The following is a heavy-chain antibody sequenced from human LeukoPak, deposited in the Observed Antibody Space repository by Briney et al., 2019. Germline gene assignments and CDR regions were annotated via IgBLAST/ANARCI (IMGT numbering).Heavy chain of an antibody. V-gene: IGHV3-30*02. Sequence: GGSLRLSCAASGFTFSSYSMNWVRQAPGKGLEWVAFIRYDGSNKYYADSVKGRFTISRDNSKNTLYLQMNSLRAEDTAVYYCAKDTTPAKKWELLRPQDYWGQGTLVTVSS. CDR2: IRYDGSNK. J-gene: IGHJ4*02. CDR1: GFTFSSYS. D-gene: IGHD1-26*01. CDR3: AKDTTPAKKWELLRPQDY.